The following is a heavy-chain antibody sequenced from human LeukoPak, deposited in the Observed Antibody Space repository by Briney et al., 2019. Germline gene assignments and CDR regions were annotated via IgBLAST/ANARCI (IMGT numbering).Heavy chain of an antibody. CDR2: ISSSSSTI. J-gene: IGHJ4*02. V-gene: IGHV3-48*01. D-gene: IGHD6-13*01. CDR1: GFTFSSYS. CDR3: ARGPSSSWYQD. Sequence: PGGSLRLSCAASGFTFSSYSMNWVRQAPGKGLERVSYISSSSSTIYYADSVKGRFTISRDNAKNSLYLQMNSLRAEDTALYYCARGPSSSWYQDWGQGTLVTVSS.